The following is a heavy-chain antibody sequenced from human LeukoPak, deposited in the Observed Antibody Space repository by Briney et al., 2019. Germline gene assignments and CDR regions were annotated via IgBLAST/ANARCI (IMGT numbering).Heavy chain of an antibody. CDR3: VKPSNAERYGSVWSSGYFQH. V-gene: IGHV3-43D*03. Sequence: GGSLRLSCTATGFAFGSFAMHWVRQAPGKGLEWVSQISWDGAKTYYADSVEGRFTISRDSSKFSLFLQMDALRPDDTAVYYCVKPSNAERYGSVWSSGYFQHWGQGTPVIVSS. D-gene: IGHD6-19*01. CDR1: GFAFGSFA. CDR2: ISWDGAKT. J-gene: IGHJ1*01.